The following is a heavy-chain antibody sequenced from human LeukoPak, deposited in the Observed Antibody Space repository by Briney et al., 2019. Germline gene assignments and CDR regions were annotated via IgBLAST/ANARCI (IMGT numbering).Heavy chain of an antibody. D-gene: IGHD4-23*01. V-gene: IGHV4-30-2*01. CDR2: IYHSGST. CDR1: GGSISSGGYS. CDR3: ARGNSSDFYWYFDL. J-gene: IGHJ2*01. Sequence: SETLSLTCAVSGGSISSGGYSWSWIRQPPGKGLEWIGYIYHSGSTYYNPSLKSRVTISVDRSKNQFSLKLSSVTAADTAVYYCARGNSSDFYWYFDLWGRGTLVTVSS.